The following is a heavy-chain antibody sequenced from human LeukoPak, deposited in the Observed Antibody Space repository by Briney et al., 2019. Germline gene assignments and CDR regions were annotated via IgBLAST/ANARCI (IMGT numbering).Heavy chain of an antibody. J-gene: IGHJ4*02. CDR2: ISGSGGST. CDR3: AKGGYCSGGSCYPDYFDY. D-gene: IGHD2-15*01. CDR1: GFTFSSYA. Sequence: QPGGSLRLSCAASGFTFSSYAMSWVRQAPGKGLEWVSAISGSGGSTYYADSVKGRFTISRDNSKNTLYLQMNSLRAEDTAVYYCAKGGYCSGGSCYPDYFDYWGQGTLVTVSS. V-gene: IGHV3-23*01.